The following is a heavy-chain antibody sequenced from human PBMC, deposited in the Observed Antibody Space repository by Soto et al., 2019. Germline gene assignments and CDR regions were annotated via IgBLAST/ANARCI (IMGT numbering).Heavy chain of an antibody. CDR3: ASPRGGDYYGSGSYYNYGMDV. V-gene: IGHV5-10-1*01. CDR2: IDPSDSYT. J-gene: IGHJ6*02. CDR1: GYSFTSYW. D-gene: IGHD3-10*01. Sequence: GESLKISCKGSGYSFTSYWISWVRQMPGKGLEWMGRIDPSDSYTNYSPSFQGHVTISADKSISTAYLQWSSLKASDTAMYYCASPRGGDYYGSGSYYNYGMDVWGQGTTVTVSS.